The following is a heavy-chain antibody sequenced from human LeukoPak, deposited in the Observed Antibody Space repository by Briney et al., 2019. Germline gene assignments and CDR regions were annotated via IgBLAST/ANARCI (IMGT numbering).Heavy chain of an antibody. CDR3: ARWAESNDF. CDR2: IKEDGSEK. CDR1: GFSFSNFW. J-gene: IGHJ4*02. V-gene: IGHV3-7*05. Sequence: GGSLRLSCAASGFSFSNFWMSWVRQAPGKGLEWVANIKEDGSEKYYVHSVKGRFTISRDNAKNSLYVQMNSLRAEDRAVYYCARWAESNDFWGQGTLVTVSS.